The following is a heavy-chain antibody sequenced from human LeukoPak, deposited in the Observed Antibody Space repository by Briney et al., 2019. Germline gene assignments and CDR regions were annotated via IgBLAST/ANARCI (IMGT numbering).Heavy chain of an antibody. V-gene: IGHV4-39*01. CDR3: ASSPATYYYYYYMDV. CDR2: MYYIGST. J-gene: IGHJ6*03. Sequence: SETLSLTCTVSGGSISSSSYYWGWIRQPPGKGLEWIGSMYYIGSTYYNPSLKSRVTISVDTSKNQFSLKLSSVTAADTAVYYCASSPATYYYYYYMDVWGKGTTVTISS. CDR1: GGSISSSSYY.